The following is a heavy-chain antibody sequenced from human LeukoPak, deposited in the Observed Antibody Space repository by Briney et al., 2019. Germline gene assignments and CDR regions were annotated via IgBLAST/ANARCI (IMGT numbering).Heavy chain of an antibody. V-gene: IGHV3-74*01. D-gene: IGHD6-19*01. Sequence: GGSLRLSCAASGFTFSSYWMHWVRQAPGKGLVWVSRINTDGSSTSYADSVKGRLTISRDNAKNTLYLQMNSLRAEDTAVYYCARDKYSSGWYVYFDLWGRGTLVTVSS. CDR1: GFTFSSYW. CDR2: INTDGSST. J-gene: IGHJ2*01. CDR3: ARDKYSSGWYVYFDL.